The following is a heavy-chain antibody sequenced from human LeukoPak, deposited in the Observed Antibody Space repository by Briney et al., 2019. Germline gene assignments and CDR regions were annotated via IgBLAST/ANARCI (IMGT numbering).Heavy chain of an antibody. CDR3: ARDGGKTTVTTGFY. J-gene: IGHJ4*02. D-gene: IGHD4-17*01. CDR2: IYYSGST. V-gene: IGHV4-39*07. Sequence: SETLSLTCTVSGGSISSSSYYWGWIRQPPGKGLEWIGSIYYSGSTYYNPSLKSRVTISVDTSKNQFSLKLSSVTAADTAVYYCARDGGKTTVTTGFYWGQGTLVTVSS. CDR1: GGSISSSSYY.